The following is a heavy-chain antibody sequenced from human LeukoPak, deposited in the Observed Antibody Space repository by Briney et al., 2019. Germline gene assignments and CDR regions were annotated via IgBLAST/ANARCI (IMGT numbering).Heavy chain of an antibody. CDR2: IHNSEST. Sequence: SETLSLTCTVSGGSISTSSYYWGWIRQPPGKGLEWIGNIHNSESTYYNPSLKSRVTMSVDTSKNQFSPKLSSVTAADTAVYYCARQVTFGYAFAYYFDYWGQGSLVTVSS. CDR3: ARQVTFGYAFAYYFDY. D-gene: IGHD5-18*01. CDR1: GGSISTSSYY. V-gene: IGHV4-39*01. J-gene: IGHJ4*02.